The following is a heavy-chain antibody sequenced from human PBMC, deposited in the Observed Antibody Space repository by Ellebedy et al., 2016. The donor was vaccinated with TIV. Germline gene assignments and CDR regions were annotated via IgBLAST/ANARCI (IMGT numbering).Heavy chain of an antibody. D-gene: IGHD2-15*01. J-gene: IGHJ4*02. CDR1: GFTFRSYF. CDR3: SRGWSTPDS. Sequence: LSLTCAASGFTFRSYFMNWVRQSPGKGLEWVSSIRSTGSDKYYSESVKGRFTISRDNAQDTLFLQMNSLRAEDTAVYFCSRGWSTPDSWGQGTLVIVSS. CDR2: IRSTGSDK. V-gene: IGHV3-21*06.